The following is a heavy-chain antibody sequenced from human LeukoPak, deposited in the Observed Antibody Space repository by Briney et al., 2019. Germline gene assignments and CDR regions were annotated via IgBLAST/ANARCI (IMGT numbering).Heavy chain of an antibody. J-gene: IGHJ4*02. CDR2: IRADGTNK. CDR1: AFTFSNFG. V-gene: IGHV3-30*02. D-gene: IGHD3-22*01. CDR3: ARDPKNDGYSDGSFDY. Sequence: GGSLRLSCAASAFTFSNFGMYWVRQAPGKGLEWVSFIRADGTNKYYGDSVKGRFAISRDNSKNTLYLQKNSLRIDDTAVYYCARDPKNDGYSDGSFDYWGQGTLVTVSS.